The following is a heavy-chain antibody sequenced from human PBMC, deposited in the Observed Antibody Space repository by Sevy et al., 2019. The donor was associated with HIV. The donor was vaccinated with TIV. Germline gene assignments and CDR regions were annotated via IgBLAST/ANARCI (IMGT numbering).Heavy chain of an antibody. CDR3: ARPYGSGSWEAFDI. D-gene: IGHD3-10*01. CDR1: EFTFSAYW. J-gene: IGHJ3*02. CDR2: IKQDGSEK. V-gene: IGHV3-7*01. Sequence: GGSLRLSCAASEFTFSAYWMTWIRQAPGKGLEWVANIKQDGSEKYYGDSVKGRFTISRDNAKNSLYIQMNSLRAEDTAVYYCARPYGSGSWEAFDIWGQGTMVTVSS.